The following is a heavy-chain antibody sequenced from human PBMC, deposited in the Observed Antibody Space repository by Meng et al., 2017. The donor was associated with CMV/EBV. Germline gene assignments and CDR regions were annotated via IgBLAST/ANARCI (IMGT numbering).Heavy chain of an antibody. Sequence: GESLKISCAASGFTFSSYAMSWVRPAPGRGLEWVSAISGSGGSTYYIDSVKGRFTISRDNSKNTLYLQMNSLRAEDTAVYYCAKPPSAYWRGGFDIWGQGKMVTVSS. CDR3: AKPPSAYWRGGFDI. CDR2: ISGSGGST. J-gene: IGHJ3*02. V-gene: IGHV3-23*01. CDR1: GFTFSSYA. D-gene: IGHD2-15*01.